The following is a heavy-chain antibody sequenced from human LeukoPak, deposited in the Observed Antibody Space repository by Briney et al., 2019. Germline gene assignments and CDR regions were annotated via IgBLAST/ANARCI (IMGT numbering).Heavy chain of an antibody. CDR3: ARQYGLWFGEFPFDY. CDR1: GGSISSSTYY. CDR2: INHSGST. J-gene: IGHJ4*02. V-gene: IGHV4-39*01. D-gene: IGHD3-10*01. Sequence: SETLSLTCTVSGGSISSSTYYWGWIRQPPGKGLEWIGEINHSGSTNYNPSLKSRVTISVDTSKNQFSLKLSSVTAADTAVYYCARQYGLWFGEFPFDYWGQGTLVTVSS.